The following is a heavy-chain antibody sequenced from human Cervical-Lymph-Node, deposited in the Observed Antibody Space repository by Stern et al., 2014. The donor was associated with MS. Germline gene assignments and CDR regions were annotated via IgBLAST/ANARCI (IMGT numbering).Heavy chain of an antibody. Sequence: QVQLVQSGTEVKKPGASVKVSCKASGYTFSNYGISWVRQAPGQGLEWMGWINAYTGHTSYAQNLQGRVNMTTDTSTSTAYMELRSLRSDDTAIYYCAKFTVARILEDATINWLDPWGQGTLVTVSS. CDR3: AKFTVARILEDATINWLDP. V-gene: IGHV1-18*01. J-gene: IGHJ5*02. D-gene: IGHD6-19*01. CDR2: INAYTGHT. CDR1: GYTFSNYG.